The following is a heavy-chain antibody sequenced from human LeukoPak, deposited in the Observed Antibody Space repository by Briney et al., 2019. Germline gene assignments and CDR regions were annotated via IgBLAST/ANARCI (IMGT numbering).Heavy chain of an antibody. CDR1: GGSISSSSHY. Sequence: PSETLSLTCTVSGGSISSSSHYWGWIRQPPGKGLEWIGSIYYSGSTYYNPSLKSRVTISVDTSKNQFSLKLSSVTAADTAVYYCARSYSSGHRDAFDIWGQGTMVTVSS. CDR3: ARSYSSGHRDAFDI. CDR2: IYYSGST. J-gene: IGHJ3*02. V-gene: IGHV4-39*07. D-gene: IGHD6-19*01.